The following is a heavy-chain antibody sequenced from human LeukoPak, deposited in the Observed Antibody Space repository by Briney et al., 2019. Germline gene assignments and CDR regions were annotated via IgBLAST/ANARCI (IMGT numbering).Heavy chain of an antibody. CDR2: INPDGNKK. Sequence: PGGSLRLSCAVSGLTSSSSWMDWVRQAPGKGLEWVASINPDGNKKYSADSAKGRFTISRDNAENSLYLQMNSLRVEDTAFYYCARDLAYSRLDYWGQGMLVTVSS. D-gene: IGHD5-18*01. V-gene: IGHV3-7*01. J-gene: IGHJ4*02. CDR1: GLTSSSSW. CDR3: ARDLAYSRLDY.